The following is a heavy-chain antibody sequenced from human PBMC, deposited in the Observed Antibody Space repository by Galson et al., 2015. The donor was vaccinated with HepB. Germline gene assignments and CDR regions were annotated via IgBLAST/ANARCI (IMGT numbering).Heavy chain of an antibody. CDR2: IYYSGST. V-gene: IGHV4-59*01. D-gene: IGHD6-13*01. Sequence: ETLSLTCTVSGGSISSYYWSWIRQPPGKGLEWIGYIYYSGSTNYNPSLKSRVTISVDTSKNQFSLKLSSVTAADTAVYYCARGGLAAAGKTFQHWGQGTLVTVS. CDR3: ARGGLAAAGKTFQH. CDR1: GGSISSYY. J-gene: IGHJ1*01.